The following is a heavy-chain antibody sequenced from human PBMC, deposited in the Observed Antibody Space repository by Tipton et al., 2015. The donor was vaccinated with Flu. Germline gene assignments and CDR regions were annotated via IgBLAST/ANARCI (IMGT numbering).Heavy chain of an antibody. CDR3: VRHPYCTNAVCPPGYWYFDL. D-gene: IGHD2-8*01. CDR2: VSPGDSHG. V-gene: IGHV5-51*01. J-gene: IGHJ2*01. Sequence: QLVQSGAEVTKPGKSLRISCEGSGYILSTDWIGWVRQMPGKGLEWMGAVSPGDSHGIYSPPFQGQVTISVDRSTNTAYLQWSSLKASDTAMYYCVRHPYCTNAVCPPGYWYFDLWGHGTLVTVSS. CDR1: GYILSTDW.